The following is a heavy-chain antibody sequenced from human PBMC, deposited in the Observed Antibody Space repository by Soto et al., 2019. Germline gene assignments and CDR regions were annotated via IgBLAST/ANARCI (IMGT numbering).Heavy chain of an antibody. CDR2: IFYTGRT. J-gene: IGHJ6*02. CDR3: ARDLRGGSYGMEV. D-gene: IGHD3-10*01. V-gene: IGHV4-31*03. Sequence: QEQLQESGPGLVEPSQTLSLTCTVSGGSITSGGYYWSWIRKHPGKGLEWIGYIFYTGRTYYNPFLKIRFSRAVDTSKNQFALKLSSVTGANTVVYYCARDLRGGSYGMEVWGQWTTVTVSS. CDR1: GGSITSGGYY.